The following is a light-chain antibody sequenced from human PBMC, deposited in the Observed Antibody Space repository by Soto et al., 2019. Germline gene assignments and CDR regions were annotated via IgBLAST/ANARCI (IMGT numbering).Light chain of an antibody. V-gene: IGLV2-23*02. J-gene: IGLJ1*01. CDR1: STDVGSYYL. CDR3: CSSTPSANYV. Sequence: QSVLTQPASVSGSPGQSITISCAGTSTDVGSYYLVSWYQQHPGKAPRLLIFEVNKRPPGVSNRFSGSKSGNTASLTISGLRAEDEADYYCCSSTPSANYVFGTGTKAPS. CDR2: EVN.